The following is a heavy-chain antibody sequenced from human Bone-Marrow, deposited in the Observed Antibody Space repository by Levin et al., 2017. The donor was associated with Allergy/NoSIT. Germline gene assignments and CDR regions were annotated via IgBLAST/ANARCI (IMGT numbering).Heavy chain of an antibody. CDR3: ASTFGVVSNNFEY. Sequence: SQTLSLPCTVSGGSITNSRYYWGWIRQPPGKGLEWIGSIYYSGITYYDPSLKSRVTISVDTSKNQFSLKINSVTAADTAIYYCASTFGVVSNNFEYWGQGTLVPVSS. CDR1: GGSITNSRYY. J-gene: IGHJ4*02. V-gene: IGHV4-39*07. CDR2: IYYSGIT. D-gene: IGHD3-3*01.